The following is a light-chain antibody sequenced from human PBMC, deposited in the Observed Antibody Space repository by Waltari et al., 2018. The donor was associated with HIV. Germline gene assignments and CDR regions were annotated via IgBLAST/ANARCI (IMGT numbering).Light chain of an antibody. CDR1: QSVSSY. V-gene: IGKV3-11*01. CDR2: DAS. J-gene: IGKJ4*01. CDR3: QQRTNWPPSLT. Sequence: IVLPQSPATLSLSPGERATLSCRASQSVSSYLAWYQQKPGQAPRLLIYDASNMASGIPARFSGSGSGTDFTLTISSLEPEDFAVYYCQQRTNWPPSLTFGGGTTVEIK.